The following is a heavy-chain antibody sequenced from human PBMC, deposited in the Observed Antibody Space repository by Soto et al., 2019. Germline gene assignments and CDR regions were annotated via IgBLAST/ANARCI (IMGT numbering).Heavy chain of an antibody. D-gene: IGHD4-17*01. J-gene: IGHJ6*02. V-gene: IGHV3-48*02. CDR2: ISSSSSTI. CDR3: ARWSSTVREKNSYYGMDV. CDR1: GFTFSSYS. Sequence: GGSLRLSCAASGFTFSSYSMNWVRQAPGKGLEWVSYISSSSSTIYYADSVKGRFTISRDNAKNSLYLQMNSLRDEDTAVYYCARWSSTVREKNSYYGMDVWGQGTTVTLSS.